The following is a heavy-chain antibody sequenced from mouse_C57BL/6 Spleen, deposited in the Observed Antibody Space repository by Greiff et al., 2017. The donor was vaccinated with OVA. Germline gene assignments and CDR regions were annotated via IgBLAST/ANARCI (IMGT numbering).Heavy chain of an antibody. D-gene: IGHD2-3*01. CDR2: IYYSGTI. Sequence: EVQLQESGPGLVKPSQSVFLPCTVTGISITTGNYRWSWIRQFPGNKLEWIGYIYYSGTITYNPSLTSRTTITRDTPKNQFFLEMNSLTAEDTATYYCARGDGCYFDVWGTGTTVTVSS. CDR1: GISITTGNYR. J-gene: IGHJ1*03. V-gene: IGHV3-5*01. CDR3: ARGDGCYFDV.